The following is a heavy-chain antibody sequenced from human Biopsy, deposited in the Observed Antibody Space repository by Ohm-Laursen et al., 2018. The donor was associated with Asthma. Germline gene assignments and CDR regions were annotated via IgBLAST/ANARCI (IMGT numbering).Heavy chain of an antibody. D-gene: IGHD6-19*01. V-gene: IGHV3-9*01. CDR1: GFSLDDYA. CDR3: AREGVAGTHIED. CDR2: ISWNSGHI. Sequence: SLRLSCAASGFSLDDYAMYWVRQAPGKGLEWVSVISWNSGHIAYADSVKGRFTISRDNSKNTLSLQMNSLTAEDTAVYYCAREGVAGTHIEDWGQGTLVTVSS. J-gene: IGHJ4*02.